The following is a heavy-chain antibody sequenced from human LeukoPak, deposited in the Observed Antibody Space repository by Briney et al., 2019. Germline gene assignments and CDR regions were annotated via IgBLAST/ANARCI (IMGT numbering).Heavy chain of an antibody. CDR3: ARDQASNGIDY. CDR2: IYTSGST. J-gene: IGHJ4*02. Sequence: PSQTLSLTCTVSGGSISSGSYYWSWIRQPAGKGLEWIGRIYTSGSTNYNPSLKSRVTISVDTSKNQFSLKLSSVTAADTAVYYCARDQASNGIDYWGQGTLVTVSS. D-gene: IGHD1-14*01. CDR1: GGSISSGSYY. V-gene: IGHV4-61*02.